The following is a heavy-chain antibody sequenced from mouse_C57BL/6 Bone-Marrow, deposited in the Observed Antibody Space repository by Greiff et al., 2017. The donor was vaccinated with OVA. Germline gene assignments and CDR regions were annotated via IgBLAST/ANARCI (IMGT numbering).Heavy chain of an antibody. V-gene: IGHV1-11*01. CDR2: IYPVSGET. CDR3: VYGSSYHHYAMDY. J-gene: IGHJ4*01. Sequence: LMESGAELASPGASVTLSCKASGYTFTDHIMNWVKKRPGQGLEWIGRIYPVSGETNYNQKFMGKATFSVDRSSSTVYMVLNSLTSEDPAVYDCVYGSSYHHYAMDYWGQGTSVTVSS. D-gene: IGHD1-1*01. CDR1: GYTFTDHI.